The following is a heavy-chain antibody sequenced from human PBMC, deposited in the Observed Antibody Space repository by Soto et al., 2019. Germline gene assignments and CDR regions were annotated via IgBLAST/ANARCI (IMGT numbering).Heavy chain of an antibody. CDR3: AKVIVVVTWYFDL. CDR2: ISGSGGST. J-gene: IGHJ2*01. D-gene: IGHD3-22*01. CDR1: GFTFSSYA. Sequence: EVQLLESGGGLVQPGGSLRLSCAASGFTFSSYAMSWVRQAPGEGLEWVSAISGSGGSTYYADSVKGRFTISRDNSKNTLYLQMNSLRAEDTAVYYCAKVIVVVTWYFDLWGRGTLVTVSS. V-gene: IGHV3-23*01.